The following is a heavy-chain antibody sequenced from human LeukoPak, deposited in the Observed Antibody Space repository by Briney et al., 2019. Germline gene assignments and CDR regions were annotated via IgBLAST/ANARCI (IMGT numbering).Heavy chain of an antibody. CDR3: AVGCRSIACPPIH. CDR2: INTDGNTT. V-gene: IGHV3-74*01. D-gene: IGHD3-16*02. CDR1: GFTFSSYW. J-gene: IGHJ4*02. Sequence: AGGSLRLSCEASGFTFSSYWMHWVRQAPGKGLVWVSLINTDGNTTTYADSVKGRFTISRDNAKNTVFLQMTSLRVDDTAVYYCAVGCRSIACPPIHWGLGTRVTVSS.